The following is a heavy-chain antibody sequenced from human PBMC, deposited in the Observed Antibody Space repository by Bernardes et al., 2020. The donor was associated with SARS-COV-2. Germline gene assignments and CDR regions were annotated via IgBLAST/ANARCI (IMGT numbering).Heavy chain of an antibody. V-gene: IGHV3-33*01. CDR3: ARSVSYYYGMDV. CDR2: IWYDGSNK. J-gene: IGHJ6*02. CDR1: GFTFSSYG. Sequence: SLIRSCAASGFTFSSYGMHWVRQAPGQGLEWVAVIWYDGSNKYYADSVKGRFTISRDNSKNTLYLQMNSLRAEDTAVYYCARSVSYYYGMDVWGQGTTVTVSS. D-gene: IGHD3-16*01.